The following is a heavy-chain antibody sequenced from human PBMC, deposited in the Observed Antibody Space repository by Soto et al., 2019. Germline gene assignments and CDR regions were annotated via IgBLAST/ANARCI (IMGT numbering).Heavy chain of an antibody. Sequence: QVQLVQSGAEVKKPGSSVKVSCKASGGTFSSYTISWVRQAPGQGLEWMGRIIPILGIANYAQKFQGRVTITAEKSTGTAYMELSSLRSEDTAVYYCAREPDVLRYFAWFERGNGGFDPWGQGTLVTVSS. CDR2: IIPILGIA. CDR1: GGTFSSYT. J-gene: IGHJ5*02. CDR3: AREPDVLRYFAWFERGNGGFDP. V-gene: IGHV1-69*08. D-gene: IGHD3-9*01.